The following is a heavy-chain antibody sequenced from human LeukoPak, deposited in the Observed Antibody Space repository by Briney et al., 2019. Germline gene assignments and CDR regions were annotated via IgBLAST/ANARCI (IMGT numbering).Heavy chain of an antibody. CDR3: ATLSGIAVAGYFDY. D-gene: IGHD6-19*01. CDR2: IYYSGST. J-gene: IGHJ4*02. V-gene: IGHV4-59*01. CDR1: GGSISSYY. Sequence: SETLSLTCTVSGGSISSYYWSWIRQPPGKGLEWIGYIYYSGSTNYNPSLKSRVTISVDTSKNQFSLKRSSVTAADTAVYYCATLSGIAVAGYFDYWGQGTLVTVSS.